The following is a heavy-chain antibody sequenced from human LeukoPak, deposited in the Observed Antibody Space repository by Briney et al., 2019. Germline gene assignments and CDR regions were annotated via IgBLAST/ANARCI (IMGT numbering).Heavy chain of an antibody. CDR3: ARDLSLAAPGGFDY. D-gene: IGHD6-6*01. CDR2: ISSSSTYI. CDR1: GFTFRSYS. V-gene: IGHV3-21*01. Sequence: PGGSLRLSCAASGFTFRSYSMSWVRQAPGKGLEWVSTISSSSTYIYYADSVKGRFTISRDNSENSVYLQMDSLRGDDTAVYYCARDLSLAAPGGFDYWGQGTLVTVSS. J-gene: IGHJ4*02.